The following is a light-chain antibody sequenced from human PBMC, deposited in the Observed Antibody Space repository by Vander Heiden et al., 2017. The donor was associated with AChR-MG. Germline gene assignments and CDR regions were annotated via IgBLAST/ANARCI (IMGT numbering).Light chain of an antibody. CDR3: QQYKSYSQWT. CDR1: QTITRW. J-gene: IGKJ1*01. Sequence: DIQMTQSPSTLSASVGDRVTITCRASQTITRWLAWYQQKPGKAPELLIYDASRLESGVPSRFSGSGSGTEFNLTISSLQPDDFATYYCQQYKSYSQWTFGQGTKVEIK. V-gene: IGKV1-5*01. CDR2: DAS.